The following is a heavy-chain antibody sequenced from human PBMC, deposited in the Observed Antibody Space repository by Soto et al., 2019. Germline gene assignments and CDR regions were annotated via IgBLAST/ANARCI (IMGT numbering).Heavy chain of an antibody. CDR1: GFTFSDYG. Sequence: QVQLVESGGGVVQPGRSLTLSCAASGFTFSDYGIHWVRQAPDKGLEWVAVISYDGNNKHYADSVKGRFTISRDNSKNTVYLQMNSLRAEDAAVYYCARSPISMRVGWFGPWGQGTLVTVSS. CDR3: ARSPISMRVGWFGP. V-gene: IGHV3-30-3*01. CDR2: ISYDGNNK. J-gene: IGHJ5*02. D-gene: IGHD3-22*01.